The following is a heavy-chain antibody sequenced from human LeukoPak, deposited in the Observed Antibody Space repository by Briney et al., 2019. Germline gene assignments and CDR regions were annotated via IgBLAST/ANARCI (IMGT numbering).Heavy chain of an antibody. CDR3: ARGGSIAVTNWFDP. D-gene: IGHD6-6*01. V-gene: IGHV4-34*01. CDR1: GGSFSGYY. J-gene: IGHJ5*02. Sequence: PPETLSLTCAVYGGSFSGYYWSWIRQPPGKGLEWIGEVNHSGSTNYNPSLKSRVTISVNTSKNQFSLKLSSVTAADTAVYYCARGGSIAVTNWFDPWGQGTLVTVYS. CDR2: VNHSGST.